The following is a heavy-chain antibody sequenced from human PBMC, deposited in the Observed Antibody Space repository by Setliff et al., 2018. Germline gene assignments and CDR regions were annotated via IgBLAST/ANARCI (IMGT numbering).Heavy chain of an antibody. Sequence: SETLSLTCIVSGGSISNYYWSWIRQPPGKGLEWIGYISDSGYTNYNPALKSRVTMSVDTSKNEVSLKLSSVTAADTAVYYCARANKKLDYYYYYYMDVWGKGTTVTVSS. CDR1: GGSISNYY. CDR3: ARANKKLDYYYYYYMDV. J-gene: IGHJ6*03. V-gene: IGHV4-59*12. CDR2: ISDSGYT. D-gene: IGHD1-1*01.